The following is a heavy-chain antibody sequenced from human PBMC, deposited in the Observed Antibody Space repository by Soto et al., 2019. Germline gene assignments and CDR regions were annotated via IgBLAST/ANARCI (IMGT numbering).Heavy chain of an antibody. CDR3: ARHEYRYDSSGYYYDDY. Sequence: PSETLSLTCTVSGGSISSGDYYWSWIRQPPGKGLEWIGYVYYSGTTNYNPSLKSRVTISVDTSKNQFSLKVNSVTAADTAVYYCARHEYRYDSSGYYYDDYWRQGTLVTVSS. D-gene: IGHD3-22*01. CDR1: GGSISSGDYY. V-gene: IGHV4-30-4*01. J-gene: IGHJ4*02. CDR2: VYYSGTT.